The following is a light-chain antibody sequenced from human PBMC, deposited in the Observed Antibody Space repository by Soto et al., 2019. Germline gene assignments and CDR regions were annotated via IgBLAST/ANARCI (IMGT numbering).Light chain of an antibody. J-gene: IGKJ1*01. CDR1: QSLLGSYGYYD. CDR3: MQTLQMWT. Sequence: VAMTQYPLSIPVTPGGPASLPXRSSQSLLGSYGYYDLCWYMXKPXKSPXXXFDXGSNRASGVPDSFSGSGSGTDITMKICGVGTEDVVVYCCMQTLQMWTFGQGTKVDIK. CDR2: XGS. V-gene: IGKV2-28*01.